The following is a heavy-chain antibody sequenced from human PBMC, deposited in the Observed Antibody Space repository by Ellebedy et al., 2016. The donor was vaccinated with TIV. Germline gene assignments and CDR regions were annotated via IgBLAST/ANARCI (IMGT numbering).Heavy chain of an antibody. D-gene: IGHD1-26*01. CDR2: IKGEGTEK. CDR1: GFTFSGYW. J-gene: IGHJ4*02. V-gene: IGHV3-7*03. CDR3: ARDTLVGVTDSYFDY. Sequence: GESLKISCAASGFTFSGYWMSWVRQAPGKGLEWVAHIKGEGTEKYNVDSVKGRFTISRDNAKNSLYLQMNNLRAEDTAVYYCARDTLVGVTDSYFDYWGQGTLVTVSS.